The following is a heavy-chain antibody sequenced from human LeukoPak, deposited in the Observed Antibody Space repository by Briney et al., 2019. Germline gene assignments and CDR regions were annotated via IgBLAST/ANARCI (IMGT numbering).Heavy chain of an antibody. CDR2: IYPGDSETIT. D-gene: IGHD2-15*01. J-gene: IGHJ3*02. CDR1: GYRFSSYW. Sequence: KAGESLKISCQGSGYRFSSYWIGWVRQMPGKGLEWMGIIYPGDSETITRDRPSFQGQVTSSFDKSISTAFLQSSSLKASGTAMYYCAKSSPRGYGAFDIWGQGTMVTVSS. CDR3: AKSSPRGYGAFDI. V-gene: IGHV5-51*01.